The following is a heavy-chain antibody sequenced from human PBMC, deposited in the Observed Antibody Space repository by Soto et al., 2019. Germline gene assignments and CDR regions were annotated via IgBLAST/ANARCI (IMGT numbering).Heavy chain of an antibody. CDR3: ARGDHSVGSTPRFVDY. D-gene: IGHD3-3*01. V-gene: IGHV3-30-3*01. Sequence: QVQLVESGGGVVQPGGSLRLSCAASGFTFSSYAMHWVRQAPGKGLEWVAVISSDGSNKYYADSVKGRFTISRDNSKNTLNLQMNSLRAEDTDVYYCARGDHSVGSTPRFVDYWGQGTLVTVSS. J-gene: IGHJ4*02. CDR1: GFTFSSYA. CDR2: ISSDGSNK.